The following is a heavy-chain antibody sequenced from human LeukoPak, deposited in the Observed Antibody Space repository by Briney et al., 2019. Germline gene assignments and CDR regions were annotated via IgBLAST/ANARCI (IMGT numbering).Heavy chain of an antibody. CDR2: IKQDGSEK. CDR1: GFTFSSYW. J-gene: IGHJ4*02. V-gene: IGHV3-7*01. D-gene: IGHD3-22*01. Sequence: SGGSLRLPCAASGFTFSSYWMSWVRQAPGKGLEWVANIKQDGSEKYYVDSVKGRFTISRDNAKNSLYLQMNSLRAEDTAVYYCARDDITMIVVAFDYWGQGTLVTVSS. CDR3: ARDDITMIVVAFDY.